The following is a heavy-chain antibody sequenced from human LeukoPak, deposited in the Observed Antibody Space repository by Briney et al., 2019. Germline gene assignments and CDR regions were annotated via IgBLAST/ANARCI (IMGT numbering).Heavy chain of an antibody. V-gene: IGHV3-30*18. CDR1: GFTFSSYG. J-gene: IGHJ4*02. CDR2: ISYDGSNK. Sequence: PGGSLRLSCAASGFTFSSYGMHWVRQAPGKGLEWVAVISYDGSNKYYADSVKGRFTISRDNSKNTLYLQMNSLRAEDTAVYYCAKWLDFDWLLPDYWGQGTLVTVSS. D-gene: IGHD3-9*01. CDR3: AKWLDFDWLLPDY.